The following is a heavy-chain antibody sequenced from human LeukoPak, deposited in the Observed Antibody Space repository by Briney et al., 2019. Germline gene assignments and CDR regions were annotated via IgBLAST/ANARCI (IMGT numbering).Heavy chain of an antibody. V-gene: IGHV1-69*01. CDR2: IIPIFGTA. J-gene: IGHJ3*02. Sequence: SVKVSCKASGGTFSSYAISWVRQAPGQGLEWMGGIIPIFGTANYAQKFQGRVTITADESTSTAYMELSSLRSEDTAVYYCARETITYYYDSDRFAFDIWGQGTMVTVSS. D-gene: IGHD3-22*01. CDR1: GGTFSSYA. CDR3: ARETITYYYDSDRFAFDI.